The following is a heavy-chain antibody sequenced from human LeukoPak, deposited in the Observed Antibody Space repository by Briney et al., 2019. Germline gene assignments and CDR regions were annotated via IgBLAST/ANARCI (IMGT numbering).Heavy chain of an antibody. V-gene: IGHV3-7*01. J-gene: IGHJ6*02. D-gene: IGHD4-23*01. Sequence: GGSLRLSCAASGFTFSNNWMTWVRQAPGKGLEWVASVKKDASEKYYVDSVKGRFTISRDNSKNTLYLQMNSLRAEDTAVYYCASNYGGNLHYYYGMDVWGQGTTVTVSS. CDR2: VKKDASEK. CDR1: GFTFSNNW. CDR3: ASNYGGNLHYYYGMDV.